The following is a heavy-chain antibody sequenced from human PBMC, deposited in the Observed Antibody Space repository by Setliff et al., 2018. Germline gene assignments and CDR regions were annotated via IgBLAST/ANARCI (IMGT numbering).Heavy chain of an antibody. V-gene: IGHV1-69*06. CDR1: GGTFSSYD. CDR2: IIPIFGTA. J-gene: IGHJ4*02. D-gene: IGHD3-3*01. CDR3: ASARPHFGVVIRSPPDY. Sequence: SVKVSCKASGGTFSSYDISWVRQAPGQGLEWMGRIIPIFGTANYAQKFQGRVTITADKSTSTAYMELSRLRSEDTAVYYCASARPHFGVVIRSPPDYWGQGTLVTVSS.